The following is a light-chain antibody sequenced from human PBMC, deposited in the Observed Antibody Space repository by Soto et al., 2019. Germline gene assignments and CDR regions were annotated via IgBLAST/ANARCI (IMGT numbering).Light chain of an antibody. CDR3: AAWDDSLKGPV. V-gene: IGLV1-44*01. J-gene: IGLJ3*02. CDR2: SDD. Sequence: QSVLTQPPSASGTPGQRVTISCSGSSSNIGSNTVHWYQQFPGTAPQLLIYSDDPRPSGRFSGSKSGTSASLAISGLQSEDEADYYCAAWDDSLKGPVFGGGTKLTVL. CDR1: SSNIGSNT.